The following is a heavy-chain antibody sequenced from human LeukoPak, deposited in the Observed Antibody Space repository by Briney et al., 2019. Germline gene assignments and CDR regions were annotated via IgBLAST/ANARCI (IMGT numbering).Heavy chain of an antibody. Sequence: SQTPSLTCAVSGGSISSGGYSWSWIRQPPGKGLEWIGYLYHSGNTYYNPSLKSRVTISVDTSKNQFSLKLSSVTAADTAVYYCARGPRSLSSTDYYSFDYWGQGTLVTVSS. J-gene: IGHJ4*02. D-gene: IGHD2-2*01. CDR2: LYHSGNT. CDR3: ARGPRSLSSTDYYSFDY. V-gene: IGHV4-30-2*01. CDR1: GGSISSGGYS.